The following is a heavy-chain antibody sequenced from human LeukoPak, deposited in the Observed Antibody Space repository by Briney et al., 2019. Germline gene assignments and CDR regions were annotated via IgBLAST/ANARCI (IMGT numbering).Heavy chain of an antibody. D-gene: IGHD3-3*01. J-gene: IGHJ6*03. Sequence: PSETLSLTCTVSGGSISSSSYYWGWIRQPPGKGLEWIGSIYYSGSTFHNPSLKSRVTISADTSKSQFSLKLSSVTAADTAVYYCARGVPYGRWSGYFSPDYYYYYMDVWGKGTTVTVSS. CDR3: ARGVPYGRWSGYFSPDYYYYYMDV. CDR2: IYYSGST. CDR1: GGSISSSSYY. V-gene: IGHV4-39*07.